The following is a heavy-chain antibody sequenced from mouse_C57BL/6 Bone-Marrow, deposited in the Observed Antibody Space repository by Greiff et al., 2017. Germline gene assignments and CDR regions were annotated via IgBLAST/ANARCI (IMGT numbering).Heavy chain of an antibody. Sequence: EVQLQQSGPELVKPGASVKISCKASGYSFTGYYMHWVKQSSEKSLEWIGAINPTTGGTSYNQKFKGKATLTVDKSSSTAYMQLKSLTSEDSAVYYCARRRTYDRKRGAMDYWGQGTSVTVSS. CDR2: INPTTGGT. V-gene: IGHV1-43*01. CDR3: ARRRTYDRKRGAMDY. D-gene: IGHD2-14*01. CDR1: GYSFTGYY. J-gene: IGHJ4*01.